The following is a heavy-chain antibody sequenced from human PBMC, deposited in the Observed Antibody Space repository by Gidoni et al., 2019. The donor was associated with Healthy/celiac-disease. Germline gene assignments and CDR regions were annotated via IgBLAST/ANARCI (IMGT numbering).Heavy chain of an antibody. V-gene: IGHV3-23*01. Sequence: EVQLLESGGGLVQPGGSLRLSCAASGFTFRSSAMSWVRQAPGKGLECVSAIRGSGGSTYYADSVKGRFTISRDNSKNTLYLQMNSLRAEDTAVYYCAKAVIAAAGYYYYGMDVWGQGTTVTVSS. CDR2: IRGSGGST. D-gene: IGHD6-13*01. J-gene: IGHJ6*02. CDR1: GFTFRSSA. CDR3: AKAVIAAAGYYYYGMDV.